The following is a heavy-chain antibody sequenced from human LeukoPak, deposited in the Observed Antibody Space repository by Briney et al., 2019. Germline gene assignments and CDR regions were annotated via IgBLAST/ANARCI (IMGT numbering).Heavy chain of an antibody. Sequence: GGSLRLSCAASGFTFSSYWMHWVRQAPGKGLVWVSRINSDGSSTSYADSAKGRFTISRDNAKNTLYLQMNSLRAEDTAVYYCARVYGGSSGLIDYWGQGTLVTVSS. J-gene: IGHJ4*02. CDR2: INSDGSST. CDR3: ARVYGGSSGLIDY. V-gene: IGHV3-74*01. CDR1: GFTFSSYW. D-gene: IGHD6-19*01.